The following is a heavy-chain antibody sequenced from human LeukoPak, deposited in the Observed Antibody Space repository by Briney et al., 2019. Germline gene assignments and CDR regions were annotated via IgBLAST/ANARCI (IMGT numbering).Heavy chain of an antibody. V-gene: IGHV3-7*01. CDR3: ARDLAGHYYGSGSSFDY. CDR1: GFTFSSYW. Sequence: GGSLRLSCAASGFTFSSYWMSWVRQAPGKGLEWVANIREDGSEKYYVDSVKGQFTISRDNAKNSLFLQMDSLRAEDTAVYYCARDLAGHYYGSGSSFDYWGQGTQVTVS. D-gene: IGHD3-10*01. CDR2: IREDGSEK. J-gene: IGHJ4*02.